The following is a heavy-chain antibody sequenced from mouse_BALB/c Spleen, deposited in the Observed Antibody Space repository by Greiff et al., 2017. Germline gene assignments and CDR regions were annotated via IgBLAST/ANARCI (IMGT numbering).Heavy chain of an antibody. CDR1: GFSLTSYG. CDR2: IWAGGST. Sequence: VQRVESGPGLVAPSQSLSITCTVSGFSLTSYGVHWVRQPPGKGLEWLGVIWAGGSTNYNSALMSRLSISKDNSKSQVFLKMNSLQTDDTAMYYCARERGNYALFAYWGQGTLVTVSA. V-gene: IGHV2-9*02. CDR3: ARERGNYALFAY. D-gene: IGHD2-1*01. J-gene: IGHJ3*01.